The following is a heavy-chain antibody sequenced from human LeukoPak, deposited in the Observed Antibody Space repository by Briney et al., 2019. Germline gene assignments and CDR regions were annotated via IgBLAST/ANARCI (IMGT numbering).Heavy chain of an antibody. CDR3: AKDRLRAPFYIAVAGTFDY. V-gene: IGHV3-23*01. Sequence: PGGSLRLSCAASGFTFSSYAMSWVRQAPGKGLEWVSAISGSGGSTYYADSVKGRFTISRDNSKNTLYLQMNSLRVEDTAVYYCAKDRLRAPFYIAVAGTFDYWGQGTLVTVSS. D-gene: IGHD6-19*01. CDR1: GFTFSSYA. J-gene: IGHJ4*02. CDR2: ISGSGGST.